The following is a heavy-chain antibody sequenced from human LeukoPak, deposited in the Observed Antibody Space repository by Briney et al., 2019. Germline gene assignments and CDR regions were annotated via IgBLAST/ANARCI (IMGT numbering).Heavy chain of an antibody. J-gene: IGHJ4*02. D-gene: IGHD3-9*01. CDR1: GGSFSSYY. CDR3: ARGGKRYFDWLFQAFDY. Sequence: SETLSLTCAVYGGSFSSYYWSWIRQPPGKGLEWIGEINHSGSTNYNPSLKSRVTISVDTSKNQFSLKLSSVTAADTAEYYCARGGKRYFDWLFQAFDYWGQGTLVTVSS. V-gene: IGHV4-34*01. CDR2: INHSGST.